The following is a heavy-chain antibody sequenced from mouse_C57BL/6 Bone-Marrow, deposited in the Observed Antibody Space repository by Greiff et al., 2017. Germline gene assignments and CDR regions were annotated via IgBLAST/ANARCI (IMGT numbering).Heavy chain of an antibody. V-gene: IGHV1-67*01. Sequence: VQLQQSGPELVRPGVSVKISCKGSGYTFTDYAMHWVKQSHAKSLEWIGVISTYYGDASYNQKFKDQATMTVDKSSSTAYMELARLTSEDSAVYYCARGLGSLYPWFAYWGQGTLVTVSA. CDR1: GYTFTDYA. J-gene: IGHJ3*01. CDR2: ISTYYGDA. CDR3: ARGLGSLYPWFAY. D-gene: IGHD3-3*01.